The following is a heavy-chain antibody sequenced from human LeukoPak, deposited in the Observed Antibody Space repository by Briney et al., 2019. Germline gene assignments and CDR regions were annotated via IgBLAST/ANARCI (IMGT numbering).Heavy chain of an antibody. Sequence: PSETLSLTCTVSGGSISSGDYYWSWIRQPPGKGLEWIGYIYYSGSTYYNPSLKSRVTISVDTSKRQFSLKLSSVTAADTAVYYCARDYYDSSGHKWFDPWGQGTLVTVSS. CDR3: ARDYYDSSGHKWFDP. V-gene: IGHV4-30-4*01. CDR1: GGSISSGDYY. D-gene: IGHD3-22*01. CDR2: IYYSGST. J-gene: IGHJ5*02.